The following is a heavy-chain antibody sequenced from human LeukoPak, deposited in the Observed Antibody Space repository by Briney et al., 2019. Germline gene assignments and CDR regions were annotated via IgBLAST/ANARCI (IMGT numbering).Heavy chain of an antibody. J-gene: IGHJ5*02. CDR3: ARRYSSGSYWFDP. V-gene: IGHV4-34*01. CDR1: GGSFSGYY. Sequence: PSETLSLTCAVYGGSFSGYYWSWIRQPPGKGLEWIGEINHSGSTNYNPSLKSRVTISVDTSKNQFSLKLTSVTAADTAVYYCARRYSSGSYWFDPWGQGTLVTVSS. CDR2: INHSGST. D-gene: IGHD6-19*01.